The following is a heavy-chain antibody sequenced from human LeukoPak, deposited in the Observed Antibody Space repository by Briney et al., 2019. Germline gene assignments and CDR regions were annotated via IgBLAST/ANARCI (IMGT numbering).Heavy chain of an antibody. CDR2: ISSSSSYI. J-gene: IGHJ3*02. CDR1: GFTFSSYS. D-gene: IGHD6-13*01. CDR3: ARGIAAAGNKYARIGAFDI. Sequence: GGSLRLSCAASGFTFSSYSMNWVRQAPGKGLEWVSSISSSSSYIYYADSVKGRFTISRDNAKNSLYLQMNSLRAEDTAVYYCARGIAAAGNKYARIGAFDIWGQGTMVTVSS. V-gene: IGHV3-21*01.